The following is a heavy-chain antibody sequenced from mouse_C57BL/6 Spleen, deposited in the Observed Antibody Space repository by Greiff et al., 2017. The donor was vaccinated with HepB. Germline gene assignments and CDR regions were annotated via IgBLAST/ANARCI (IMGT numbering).Heavy chain of an antibody. CDR1: GFTFTDYY. CDR2: IRNKANGYTT. Sequence: EVQLVESGGGLVQPGGSLSLSCAASGFTFTDYYMSWVRQPPGKALEWLGFIRNKANGYTTKYSASVKGRFTISRDNSQSILYLQINALRAEDSATYYCARYKWGYDGYYDAMDYWGQGTSVTVSS. CDR3: ARYKWGYDGYYDAMDY. J-gene: IGHJ4*01. V-gene: IGHV7-3*01. D-gene: IGHD2-3*01.